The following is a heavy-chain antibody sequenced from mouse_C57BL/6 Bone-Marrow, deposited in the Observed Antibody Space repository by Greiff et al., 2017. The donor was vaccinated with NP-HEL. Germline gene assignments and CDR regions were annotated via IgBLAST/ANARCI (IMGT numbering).Heavy chain of an antibody. J-gene: IGHJ4*01. CDR2: ISDGGSYT. CDR3: ARDRRITTVVAPMGY. Sequence: EVMLVESGGGLVKPGGSLKLSCAASGFTFSSYAMSWVRQTPEKRLEWVATISDGGSYTYYPDNVKGRFTVSRDNAKNNLYLQMSHLKSEDTAMYYCARDRRITTVVAPMGYWGQGTSVTVSS. D-gene: IGHD1-1*01. CDR1: GFTFSSYA. V-gene: IGHV5-4*01.